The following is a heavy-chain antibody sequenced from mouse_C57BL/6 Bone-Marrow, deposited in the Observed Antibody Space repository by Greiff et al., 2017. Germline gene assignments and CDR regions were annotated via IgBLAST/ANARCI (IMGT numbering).Heavy chain of an antibody. CDR1: GYTFTSYG. D-gene: IGHD2-3*01. V-gene: IGHV1-81*01. CDR2: IYPRSGNT. J-gene: IGHJ2*01. CDR3: ALYDGYYFFDD. Sequence: QVQLQQSGAELARPGASVKLSCKASGYTFTSYGISWVKQRTGQGLEWIGEIYPRSGNTYYNEKFKGKATLTADKSSSTAYMELRSLTSEDSAVYFCALYDGYYFFDDWGQGTTLTVSS.